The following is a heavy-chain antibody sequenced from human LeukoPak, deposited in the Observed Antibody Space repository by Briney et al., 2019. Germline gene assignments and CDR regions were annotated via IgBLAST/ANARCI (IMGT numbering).Heavy chain of an antibody. CDR2: INHSGST. Sequence: PSETLSLTCAVYGGSFSGYYWSWIRQPPGKGLEGIGEINHSGSTNYNPSLKSRVTISVDTSKNQFSLKLSSVTAADTAVYYCARTSDYWGQGTLVTVSS. J-gene: IGHJ4*02. CDR1: GGSFSGYY. V-gene: IGHV4-34*01. CDR3: ARTSDY.